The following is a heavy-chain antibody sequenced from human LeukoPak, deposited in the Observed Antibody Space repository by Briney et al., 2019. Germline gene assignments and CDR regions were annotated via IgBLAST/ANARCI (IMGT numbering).Heavy chain of an antibody. D-gene: IGHD2-2*01. CDR3: ARSLVVPAAYYYYYYMDV. Sequence: SETLSLTCAVYGGSISSSTYYWGWIRQPPGKGLEWIGSIYYIGSTYYNPSLKSRVTISVDRSKNQFSLKVSSVTAADTAVYYCARSLVVPAAYYYYYYMDVWGKGTTVTVSS. J-gene: IGHJ6*03. CDR1: GGSISSSTYY. V-gene: IGHV4-39*07. CDR2: IYYIGST.